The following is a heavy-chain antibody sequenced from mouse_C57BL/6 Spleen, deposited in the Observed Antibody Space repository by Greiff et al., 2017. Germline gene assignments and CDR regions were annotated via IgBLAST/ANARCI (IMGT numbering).Heavy chain of an antibody. Sequence: QVQLQQSGPELVKPGASVKISCKASGYAFSSSWMNWVKQRPGKGLEWIGRIYPGDGVTNYNGKFKGKATLTADKSSSTAYMQLSSLTSEDSAVYFCARAIDDGYYFYYFDYWGQGTTLTVSS. CDR2: IYPGDGVT. CDR1: GYAFSSSW. CDR3: ARAIDDGYYFYYFDY. D-gene: IGHD2-3*01. V-gene: IGHV1-82*01. J-gene: IGHJ2*01.